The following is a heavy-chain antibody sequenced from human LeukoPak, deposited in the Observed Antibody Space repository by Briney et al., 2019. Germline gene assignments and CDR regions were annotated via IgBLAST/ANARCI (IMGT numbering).Heavy chain of an antibody. CDR1: GGSINSDDYY. Sequence: SETLSLTCTVSGGSINSDDYYWSWIRQPPGKGLEWIGFIYYSGSTYYNPSLKSRVTISVDTSKNQFSLRLSSMTATDTAVYYCARSTVLRFLEWFPWAAFDIWGQGTMVTVSS. CDR2: IYYSGST. J-gene: IGHJ3*02. V-gene: IGHV4-30-4*08. D-gene: IGHD3-3*01. CDR3: ARSTVLRFLEWFPWAAFDI.